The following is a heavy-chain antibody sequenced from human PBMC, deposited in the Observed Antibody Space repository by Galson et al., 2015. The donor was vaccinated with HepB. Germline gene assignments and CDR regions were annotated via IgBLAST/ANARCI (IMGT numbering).Heavy chain of an antibody. J-gene: IGHJ3*01. Sequence: SLRLSCAASGFTFSSYSMNWVRQAPGKGLEWVSSISSSSSYIYYADSVKGRFTISRDNAKNSLYLQMNSLRAEDTAVYYCARDRGLDYYGSGSYSPDAFDLWGQGTMVTVSS. V-gene: IGHV3-21*01. CDR1: GFTFSSYS. CDR2: ISSSSSYI. CDR3: ARDRGLDYYGSGSYSPDAFDL. D-gene: IGHD3-10*01.